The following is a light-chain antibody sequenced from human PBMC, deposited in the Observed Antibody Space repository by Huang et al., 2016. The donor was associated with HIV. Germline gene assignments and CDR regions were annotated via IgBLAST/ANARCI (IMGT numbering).Light chain of an antibody. CDR2: ASS. J-gene: IGKJ1*01. V-gene: IGKV1-27*01. Sequence: DIQMTQSPSSLSASIGDRITISCRASQDIDDYLAWYQHKPGKVPNLLIFASSTLQSGVPSRFSGSGSVTNFTLTIGSLQPEDVGSYYCQKYNDVPRTFGHGTKVEIK. CDR1: QDIDDY. CDR3: QKYNDVPRT.